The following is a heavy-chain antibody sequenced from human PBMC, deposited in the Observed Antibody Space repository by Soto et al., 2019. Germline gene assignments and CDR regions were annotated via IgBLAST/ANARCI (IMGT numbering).Heavy chain of an antibody. V-gene: IGHV4-38-2*02. J-gene: IGHJ4*02. D-gene: IGHD4-4*01. CDR2: IYHSGST. Sequence: PETLSLTCAVSGYSISSGYYWGWIRQPPGKGLEWIGSIYHSGSTYYNPSLKSRVTISVDTSKNQFSLKLSSVTAADTAVYYCARDLYSNPEFDYWGQGTLVTVSS. CDR1: GYSISSGYY. CDR3: ARDLYSNPEFDY.